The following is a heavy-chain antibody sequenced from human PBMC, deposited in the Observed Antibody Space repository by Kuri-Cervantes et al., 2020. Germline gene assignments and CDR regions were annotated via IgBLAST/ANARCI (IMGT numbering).Heavy chain of an antibody. CDR1: GGSFSGYY. D-gene: IGHD3-10*01. V-gene: IGHV4-34*01. CDR2: INHSGST. Sequence: ESLKISCAVYGGSFSGYYWSWIRQPPGKGLEWIGEINHSGSTNYNPSLKSRVTISVDTSKNQFSLKLSSVTAADTAVYYCARDRGGWSTYYYYYYYGMDVWGQGTTVTVSS. CDR3: ARDRGGWSTYYYYYYYGMDV. J-gene: IGHJ6*02.